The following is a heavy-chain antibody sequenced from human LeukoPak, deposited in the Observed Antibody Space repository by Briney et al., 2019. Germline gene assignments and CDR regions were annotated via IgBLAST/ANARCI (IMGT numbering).Heavy chain of an antibody. Sequence: SVEVSCKASGGSFSSHAIAWVRQAPGQGPEWMGGIIPISGTANYAQKFQGRVTITTDESTSTAYMELSSLTSDDTAVYYCARGLQYQLLKALGYYYMDVWGEGTTVTVSS. CDR3: ARGLQYQLLKALGYYYMDV. J-gene: IGHJ6*03. V-gene: IGHV1-69*05. D-gene: IGHD2-2*01. CDR1: GGSFSSHA. CDR2: IIPISGTA.